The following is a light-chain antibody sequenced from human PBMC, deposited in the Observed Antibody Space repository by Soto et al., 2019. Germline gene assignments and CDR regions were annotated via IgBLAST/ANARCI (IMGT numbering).Light chain of an antibody. CDR1: QTVSNNY. V-gene: IGKV3-20*01. CDR3: QQYGSSPIT. CDR2: GAS. Sequence: DIALTQSPDTLSLSPGERATDSCRASQTVSNNYLAWYQQKPGQAPRLLLYGASTRPTGIPDRFSGSGSGTDVTLTISRLEPEEFAGYYCQQYGSSPITFGQGTRLEI. J-gene: IGKJ5*01.